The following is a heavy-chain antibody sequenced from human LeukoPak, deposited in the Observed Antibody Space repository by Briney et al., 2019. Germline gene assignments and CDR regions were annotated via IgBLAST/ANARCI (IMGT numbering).Heavy chain of an antibody. CDR1: GYSFTSYW. Sequence: GESLKISCKGSGYSFTSYWIAWVRQMPGKGLEWMGIIYPGDSDTRYSPSFQGQVTFSADKSITTAYLQWSSLKASDTAVYYCARRPSKQWLVTRWFDPWGQGTLVTVSS. CDR2: IYPGDSDT. J-gene: IGHJ5*02. V-gene: IGHV5-51*01. D-gene: IGHD6-19*01. CDR3: ARRPSKQWLVTRWFDP.